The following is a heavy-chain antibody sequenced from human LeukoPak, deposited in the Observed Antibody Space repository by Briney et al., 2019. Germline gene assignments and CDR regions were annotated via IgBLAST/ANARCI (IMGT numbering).Heavy chain of an antibody. CDR3: ARSDSHGSGSLPLAAFNI. Sequence: PSQTLSLTCSVSGRSIASGGHYWSWIRQHPGKGLEWIGYTHYSGSTYYNPSLESRVTMSVDTSQNQFPLKLSSVTAADTAVYYCARSDSHGSGSLPLAAFNIWGQGKMVTVSS. D-gene: IGHD3-10*01. CDR1: GRSIASGGHY. V-gene: IGHV4-31*03. J-gene: IGHJ3*02. CDR2: THYSGST.